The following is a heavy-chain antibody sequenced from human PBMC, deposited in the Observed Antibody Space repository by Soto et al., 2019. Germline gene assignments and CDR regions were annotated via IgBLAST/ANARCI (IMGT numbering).Heavy chain of an antibody. V-gene: IGHV1-69*01. CDR3: ARESTPYYYDSSGYPARDAFDI. Sequence: QVQLVQSGAEVKKPGSSVKVSCKASGGTFSSYAISWVRQAPGQGLEWMGGIIPSFGTANYAQKFQGRVTITADESTSTAYMELSSMRSEDTAVYYCARESTPYYYDSSGYPARDAFDIWGQGTMVTVSS. J-gene: IGHJ3*02. CDR1: GGTFSSYA. CDR2: IIPSFGTA. D-gene: IGHD3-22*01.